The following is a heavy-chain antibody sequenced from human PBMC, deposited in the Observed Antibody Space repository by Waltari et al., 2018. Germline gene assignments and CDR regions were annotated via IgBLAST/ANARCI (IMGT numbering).Heavy chain of an antibody. V-gene: IGHV4-39*01. CDR1: GGSISSSSYY. CDR2: IYYSGST. J-gene: IGHJ4*02. CDR3: VRPWAYSGSYYGPFDY. Sequence: QLQLQESGPGLVKPSETLSLTCTVSGGSISSSSYYWGWIRQPPGKGLEWIGSIYYSGSTYYNPSLKSRVTISVDTSKNQFSLKLSSVTAADTAVYYCVRPWAYSGSYYGPFDYWGQGTLVTVSS. D-gene: IGHD1-26*01.